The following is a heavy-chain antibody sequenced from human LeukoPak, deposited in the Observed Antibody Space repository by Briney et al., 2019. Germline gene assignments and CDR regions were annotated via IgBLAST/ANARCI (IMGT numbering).Heavy chain of an antibody. CDR1: GGTFSSYA. CDR3: ARDHSNWNYAPDF. CDR2: ISASNGNT. D-gene: IGHD1-7*01. Sequence: VASVKVSCKASGGTFSSYAINWVRQAPGQGLQWLGWISASNGNTNYAQKFRDRVTMSTDTSTGTAYLDVRSLTSDDTAVYYCARDHSNWNYAPDFWGQGTLVIVSS. J-gene: IGHJ4*02. V-gene: IGHV1-18*01.